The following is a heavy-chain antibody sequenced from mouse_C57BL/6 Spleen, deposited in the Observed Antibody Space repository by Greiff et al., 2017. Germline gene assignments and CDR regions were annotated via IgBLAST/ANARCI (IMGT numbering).Heavy chain of an antibody. CDR2: IRSKRSNYAT. V-gene: IGHV10-3*01. Sequence: DVKLVESGGGLLQPKGQLKLSCAASGLTFHTYAMRGVRRAPGKGLGWVARIRSKRSNYATYCADSVKDRFAISRDDSQSMLYRQMNYLNTEGKVMDNCVGGGPDRFAYWGQGTLVTVSA. J-gene: IGHJ3*01. CDR1: GLTFHTYA. CDR3: VGGGPDRFAY.